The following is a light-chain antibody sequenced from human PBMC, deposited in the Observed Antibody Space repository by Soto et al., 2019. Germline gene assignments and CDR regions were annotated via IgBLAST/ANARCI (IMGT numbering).Light chain of an antibody. J-gene: IGLJ1*01. CDR3: SSFTRSSTRV. CDR2: EVN. Sequence: QSVLTQPASVSGSPGQSITISCTGTSSDGGGWNYVSWCQQHPGKAPKLMSFEVNNRPSGVYDCFSGSRSGNTAALAISGLQPEDEADHYCSSFTRSSTRVFGSGTKVTVL. V-gene: IGLV2-14*01. CDR1: SSDGGGWNY.